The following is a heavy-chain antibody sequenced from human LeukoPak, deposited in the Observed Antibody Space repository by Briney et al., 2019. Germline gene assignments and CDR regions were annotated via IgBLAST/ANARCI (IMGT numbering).Heavy chain of an antibody. Sequence: ASVKVSCKASGGTFSSYAISWVRQAPGQGLEWMGRIIPIFGIANYAQKFQGRVTITADKSTSTANMELSSLRSEDTAVYYCASTTMVRGVHYGMDVWGQGTTVTVSS. V-gene: IGHV1-69*04. D-gene: IGHD3-10*01. J-gene: IGHJ6*02. CDR3: ASTTMVRGVHYGMDV. CDR1: GGTFSSYA. CDR2: IIPIFGIA.